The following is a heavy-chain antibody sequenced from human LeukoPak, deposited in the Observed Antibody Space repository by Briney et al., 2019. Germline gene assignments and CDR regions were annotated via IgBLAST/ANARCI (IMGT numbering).Heavy chain of an antibody. V-gene: IGHV4-39*01. J-gene: IGHJ5*02. CDR2: VYNSGTT. CDR3: ARLWFGNGRTFDP. D-gene: IGHD3-10*01. Sequence: SETLCVTCTVSGGSIISSNYYWAWIRQPPGKELEWLATVYNSGTTYYTPSLKSRATISVDTSKDQFSLKLDSVTAADTALYYCARLWFGNGRTFDPWGQGTLVTVSS. CDR1: GGSIISSNYY.